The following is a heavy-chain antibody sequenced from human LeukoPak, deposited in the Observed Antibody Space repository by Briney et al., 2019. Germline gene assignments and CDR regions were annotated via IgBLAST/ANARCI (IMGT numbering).Heavy chain of an antibody. Sequence: SETLSLTCAVYGGSFSGYYWSWIRQPPGKGLEWIGEINHSGSTNYNPSLKSRVTISVDTSKNQFSLKLSSVTAADTAVYCCARLAGYCSGGSCPINFDYWGQGTLVTVSS. J-gene: IGHJ4*02. D-gene: IGHD2-15*01. CDR2: INHSGST. CDR3: ARLAGYCSGGSCPINFDY. V-gene: IGHV4-34*01. CDR1: GGSFSGYY.